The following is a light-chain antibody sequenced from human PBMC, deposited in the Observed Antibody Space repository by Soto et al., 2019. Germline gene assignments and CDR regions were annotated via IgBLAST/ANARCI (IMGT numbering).Light chain of an antibody. CDR3: GTWDNSLRAGV. V-gene: IGLV1-51*02. Sequence: QSVLTQPPSVSAAPGQKVTISCSGSSSNIGNDYVSWYQQFPGTAPKLLIYENNKRPSGIPDRFSGSKSGTSATLGITGLQTGDEADYYCGTWDNSLRAGVFGGGTKLTVL. CDR1: SSNIGNDY. CDR2: ENN. J-gene: IGLJ3*02.